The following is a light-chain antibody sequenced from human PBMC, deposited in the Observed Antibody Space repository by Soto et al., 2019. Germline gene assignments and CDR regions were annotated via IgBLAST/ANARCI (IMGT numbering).Light chain of an antibody. J-gene: IGLJ2*01. CDR2: EGS. CDR3: CSYAGSSTFEV. Sequence: QSALTQPASVSGSPGQSITISCTGTSSDVGSYNLASWYQQHPGKAPKLMIYEGSKRPSGVSNRFSGSKSGNTASPTISGLQAEDEADYYCCSYAGSSTFEVFGGGTKVTVL. V-gene: IGLV2-23*03. CDR1: SSDVGSYNL.